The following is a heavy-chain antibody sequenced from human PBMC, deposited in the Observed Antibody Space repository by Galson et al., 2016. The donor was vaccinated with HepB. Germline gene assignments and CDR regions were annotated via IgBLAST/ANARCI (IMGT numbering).Heavy chain of an antibody. J-gene: IGHJ6*02. V-gene: IGHV1-3*01. D-gene: IGHD3-9*01. CDR3: ARDLWHNILTVYTYYYYDGMDV. Sequence: SVKVSCKASGYTFTSYTIHWVRQAPGQGLEWMGWINAGTGNTKYPQNFQGRVTITRDTSASTAYMELSSLRSENTAVYYCARDLWHNILTVYTYYYYDGMDVWGQGTTVTVSS. CDR1: GYTFTSYT. CDR2: INAGTGNT.